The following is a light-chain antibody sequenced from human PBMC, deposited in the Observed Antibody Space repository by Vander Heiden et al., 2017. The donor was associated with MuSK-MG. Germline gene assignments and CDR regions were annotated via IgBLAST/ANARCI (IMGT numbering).Light chain of an antibody. CDR3: AAWDDSLNGYWV. J-gene: IGLJ3*02. CDR2: INN. V-gene: IGLV1-44*01. Sequence: QSVLTQPPSASGTPGQRVTISCSGSSSKIGSNTVNWYQQLPGTAPKLLIYINNQRPSGVPDRFSGSKSGTSASLAISGLQSEEEADYYCAAWDDSLNGYWVFGGGTKLTVL. CDR1: SSKIGSNT.